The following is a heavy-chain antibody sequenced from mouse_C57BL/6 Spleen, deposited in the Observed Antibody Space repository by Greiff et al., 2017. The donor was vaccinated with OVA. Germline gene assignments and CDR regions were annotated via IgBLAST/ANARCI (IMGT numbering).Heavy chain of an antibody. V-gene: IGHV3-8*01. D-gene: IGHD1-1*01. CDR3: ARVLHYYGSSPYWYFDV. CDR1: GYSITSDY. J-gene: IGHJ1*03. CDR2: ISYSGST. Sequence: VQLKESGPGLAKPSQTLSLTCSVTGYSITSDYWNWIRKFPGNKLEYMGYISYSGSTYYNPSLKSRISITRDTSKNQYYLQLNSVTTEDTATYYCARVLHYYGSSPYWYFDVWGTGTTVTVSS.